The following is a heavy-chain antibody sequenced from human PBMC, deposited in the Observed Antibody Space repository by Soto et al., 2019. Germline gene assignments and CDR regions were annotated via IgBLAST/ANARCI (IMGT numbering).Heavy chain of an antibody. Sequence: GGSLRLSCEAPAFTFSNAWMSWVRQAPGQGLEWVGRIKSKTDGGTTDYAAPVKGRFTISRDDSKNMLYLQMNSLKTEDTAVYYCARDLSTGAADYYFDYWGQGALVTVYS. V-gene: IGHV3-15*01. J-gene: IGHJ4*02. CDR1: AFTFSNAW. CDR2: IKSKTDGGTT. D-gene: IGHD6-13*01. CDR3: ARDLSTGAADYYFDY.